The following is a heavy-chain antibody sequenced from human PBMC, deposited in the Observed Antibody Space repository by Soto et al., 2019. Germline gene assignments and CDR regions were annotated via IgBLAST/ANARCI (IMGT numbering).Heavy chain of an antibody. V-gene: IGHV3-30*18. J-gene: IGHJ4*02. D-gene: IGHD3-10*01. CDR2: ISYDGSNK. CDR3: AKDPCLLWFGEYAGGCYFDY. CDR1: GFTFSSYG. Sequence: PGGSLRLSCAASGFTFSSYGMHWVRQAPGKGLEWVAVISYDGSNKYYADSVKGRFTISRDNSKNTLYLQMNSLRAEDTAVYYFAKDPCLLWFGEYAGGCYFDYWGQGTLVTVSS.